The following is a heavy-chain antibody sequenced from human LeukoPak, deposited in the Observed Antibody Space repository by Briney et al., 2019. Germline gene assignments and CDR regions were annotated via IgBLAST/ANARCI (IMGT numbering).Heavy chain of an antibody. CDR3: ARVSTMVRGVISYYYYGMDV. J-gene: IGHJ6*04. Sequence: SETLSLTCAVYGGSFSGYYWSWIRQPPGKGPEWIGEINHSGSTNYNPSLKSRVTISVDTSKNQFSLKLSSVTAADTAVYYCARVSTMVRGVISYYYYGMDVWGKGTTVTVSS. V-gene: IGHV4-34*01. CDR2: INHSGST. CDR1: GGSFSGYY. D-gene: IGHD3-10*01.